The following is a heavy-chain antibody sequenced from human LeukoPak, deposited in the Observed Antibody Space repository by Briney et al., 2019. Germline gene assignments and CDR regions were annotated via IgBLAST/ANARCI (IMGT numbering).Heavy chain of an antibody. Sequence: SGTLSLTCTVSGASISSSYWSWIRQPPGKRLEWIGYIYYNGNTNSNPSLKSRVTISADTSKNQFSLKLSSVTAADTATYYCVRGNYGNRGYSNAFDIWGQGTMVTVSS. CDR1: GASISSSY. CDR3: VRGNYGNRGYSNAFDI. J-gene: IGHJ3*02. D-gene: IGHD3-22*01. CDR2: IYYNGNT. V-gene: IGHV4-59*01.